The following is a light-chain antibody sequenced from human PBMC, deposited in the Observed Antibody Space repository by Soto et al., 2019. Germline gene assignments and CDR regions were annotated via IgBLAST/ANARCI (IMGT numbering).Light chain of an antibody. Sequence: DIQMTQSPSTLSASVGDRVTITCRASQSISSWLAWYQQKPGKAPKLLIYKASSLESGVPSRFSGSGSGTEFTLTNSSLQPDDFAIYFCQQYNIYPIPFGQGTRLEMK. J-gene: IGKJ5*01. CDR1: QSISSW. V-gene: IGKV1-5*03. CDR3: QQYNIYPIP. CDR2: KAS.